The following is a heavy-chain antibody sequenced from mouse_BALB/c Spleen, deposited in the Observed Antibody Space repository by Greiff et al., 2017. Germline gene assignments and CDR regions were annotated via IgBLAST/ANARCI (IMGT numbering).Heavy chain of an antibody. CDR2: ISSGSSTI. J-gene: IGHJ2*01. CDR3: ARWGEGTYFDY. Sequence: EVHLVESGGGLVQPGGSRKLSCAASGFTFSSFGMHWVRQAPEKGLEWVAYISSGSSTIYYADTVKGRFTISRDNPKNTLFLQMTSLRSEDTAMYYCARWGEGTYFDYWGQGTTLTVSS. D-gene: IGHD3-3*01. CDR1: GFTFSSFG. V-gene: IGHV5-17*02.